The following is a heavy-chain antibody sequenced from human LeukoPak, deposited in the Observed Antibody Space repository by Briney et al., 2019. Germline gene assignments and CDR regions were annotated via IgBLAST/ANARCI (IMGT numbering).Heavy chain of an antibody. CDR1: GFIFSSYG. CDR3: ARDHGDYSGKDY. D-gene: IGHD4-17*01. V-gene: IGHV3-33*01. Sequence: GGSLRLSCAASGFIFSSYGMHWIRQAPGKGLEWVAVTWYDGSNKYYADAVKGRFTISRDNSKNTLYLQMNSLRAEDTAVYFCARDHGDYSGKDYWGQGTLVTVSS. J-gene: IGHJ4*02. CDR2: TWYDGSNK.